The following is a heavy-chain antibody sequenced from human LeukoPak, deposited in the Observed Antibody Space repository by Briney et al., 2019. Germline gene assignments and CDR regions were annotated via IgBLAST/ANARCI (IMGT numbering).Heavy chain of an antibody. D-gene: IGHD3-22*01. CDR1: GFAFATYW. J-gene: IGHJ1*01. V-gene: IGHV3-74*01. Sequence: GGSLRLSCAASGFAFATYWMHWVRQAPGKGLEWLSRINGEGSSINYADSVKGRFTISRDNAKNTLYLQIDSLRVEDTAVYYCARMADCDRSGFYGYLPYWGQGTLVTVSS. CDR2: INGEGSSI. CDR3: ARMADCDRSGFYGYLPY.